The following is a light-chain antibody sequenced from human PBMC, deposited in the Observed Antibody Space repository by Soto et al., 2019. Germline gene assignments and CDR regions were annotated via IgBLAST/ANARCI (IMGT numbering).Light chain of an antibody. CDR3: QQGYSSRWT. CDR1: QNISSY. CDR2: ATS. Sequence: DIKMTQSPSSLSASVGDRVTITCRASQNISSYLNWYQQKAGKAPQLLIYATSSLQIGVPSRFSASVSGTDFSLVISDLQPEDSATYYCQQGYSSRWTSGRGTKVEI. V-gene: IGKV1-39*01. J-gene: IGKJ1*01.